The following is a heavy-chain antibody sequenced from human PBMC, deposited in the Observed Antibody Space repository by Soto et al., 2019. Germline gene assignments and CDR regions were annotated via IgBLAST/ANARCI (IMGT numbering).Heavy chain of an antibody. D-gene: IGHD3-10*01. CDR3: ARPGNYGSGSYLYYLDY. V-gene: IGHV4-39*01. CDR1: GGSMSSYY. CDR2: IYYSGST. Sequence: SETLSLTCTVSGGSMSSYYWGWIRQPPGKGLEWIGSIYYSGSTYYNPSLKSRVTISVDTSKNQFSLKLSSVTAADTAVYYCARPGNYGSGSYLYYLDYWGQGTLVTVSS. J-gene: IGHJ4*02.